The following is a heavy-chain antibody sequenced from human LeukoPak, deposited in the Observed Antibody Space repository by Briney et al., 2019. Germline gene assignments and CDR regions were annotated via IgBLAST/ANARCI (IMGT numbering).Heavy chain of an antibody. CDR2: ICYSVST. CDR1: GDSVSSTTYF. V-gene: IGHV4-39*07. Sequence: AETLPLTCTVSGDSVSSTTYFWDWIRQPPGKGLEWIGNICYSVSTYYNPSLRSRVTISVDKSKNQFSLKLSSVTAADTAVYYCARAGGCSTTSCDLDYWGQGTAVSVSS. D-gene: IGHD2-2*01. J-gene: IGHJ4*02. CDR3: ARAGGCSTTSCDLDY.